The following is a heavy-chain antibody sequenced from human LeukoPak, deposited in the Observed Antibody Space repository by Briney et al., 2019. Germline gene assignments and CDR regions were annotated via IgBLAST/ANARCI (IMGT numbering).Heavy chain of an antibody. CDR1: GGSISSYY. Sequence: SETLSLTCTVSGGSISSYYWSWIRQPPGKGLEWIGYIYYSRSTNYNPSLKSRVTISVDTSKNQFSLKLSSVTAADTAVYYCARHRGPRGPFDYWGQGTLVTVSS. CDR3: ARHRGPRGPFDY. V-gene: IGHV4-59*08. CDR2: IYYSRST. D-gene: IGHD3-10*01. J-gene: IGHJ4*02.